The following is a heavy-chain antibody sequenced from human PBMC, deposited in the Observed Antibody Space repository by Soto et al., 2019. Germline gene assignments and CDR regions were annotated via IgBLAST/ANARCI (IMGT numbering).Heavy chain of an antibody. CDR3: ARDPSSVAGNHDAFDF. Sequence: SVKVSCKASGYTFTSYGISWVRQAPGQGLEWMGWISAYNGNTNYAQKLQGRVTMTTDTSTSTAYMELRSLRSDDTAVYYCARDPSSVAGNHDAFDFGGQGTMVTVSS. V-gene: IGHV1-18*01. CDR1: GYTFTSYG. CDR2: ISAYNGNT. D-gene: IGHD6-19*01. J-gene: IGHJ3*01.